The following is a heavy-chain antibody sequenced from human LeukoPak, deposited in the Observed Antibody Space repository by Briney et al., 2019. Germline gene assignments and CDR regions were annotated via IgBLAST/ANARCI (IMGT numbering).Heavy chain of an antibody. Sequence: GASVKVSCKASVYTFTSYGISWVRQAPGQGLEWMGWISAFNGNTNYAQKFQGRVTMSTDTSTSTAYMDLRSLRTDDTAVYYCARDLDIVVVRGALRHYGVDVWGQGTTVTVSS. CDR1: VYTFTSYG. CDR2: ISAFNGNT. V-gene: IGHV1-18*01. CDR3: ARDLDIVVVRGALRHYGVDV. J-gene: IGHJ6*02. D-gene: IGHD2-2*01.